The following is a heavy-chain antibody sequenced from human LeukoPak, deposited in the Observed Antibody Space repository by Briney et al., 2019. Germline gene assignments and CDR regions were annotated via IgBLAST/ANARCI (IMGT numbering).Heavy chain of an antibody. D-gene: IGHD5-18*01. J-gene: IGHJ4*02. Sequence: SGPAPVKPTQTLTLTCTFSGFSLSTSGMRVSWIRQPPGKALEWLARIDWDDDKFYSTSLKTRLTISKDTSKNQVVLTMTNMDPVDTATYYCARMNTAMGRSYFDYWGQGTLVTVSS. CDR1: GFSLSTSGMR. V-gene: IGHV2-70*04. CDR2: IDWDDDK. CDR3: ARMNTAMGRSYFDY.